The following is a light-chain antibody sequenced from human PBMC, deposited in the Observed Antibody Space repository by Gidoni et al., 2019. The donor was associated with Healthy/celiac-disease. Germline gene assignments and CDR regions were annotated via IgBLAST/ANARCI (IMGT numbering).Light chain of an antibody. CDR2: DAS. CDR3: QQRSNWPLSLT. J-gene: IGKJ4*01. CDR1: QSVSSY. V-gene: IGKV3-11*01. Sequence: EIVLTQSPATLSLSPGERATLSCRASQSVSSYLAWYQQKPGQAPRLLIYDASNRATGIPARFSGSGSGTGFTLTISSLEPEDFAVYYCQQRSNWPLSLTFGGXTKVEIK.